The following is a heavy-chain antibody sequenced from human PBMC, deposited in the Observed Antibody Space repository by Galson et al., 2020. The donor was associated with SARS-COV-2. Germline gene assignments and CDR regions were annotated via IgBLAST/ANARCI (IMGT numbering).Heavy chain of an antibody. CDR3: AREGQLRCFDS. D-gene: IGHD4-17*01. Sequence: SQTLSLTCTVSGGSINNNYWHWIRQPPGKGLEWIGYIFNSGSTNYNPSLKRRVTMSLDPSKNQFSLKLTSVTAADTAVYFCAREGQLRCFDSWGPGTLVTVSS. J-gene: IGHJ4*02. CDR1: GGSINNNY. V-gene: IGHV4-59*01. CDR2: IFNSGST.